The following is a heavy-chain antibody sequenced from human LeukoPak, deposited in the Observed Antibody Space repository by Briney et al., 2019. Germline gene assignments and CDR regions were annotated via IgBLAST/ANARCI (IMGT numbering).Heavy chain of an antibody. V-gene: IGHV1-18*01. CDR2: ISAYNGNT. CDR1: GYTFTSYG. D-gene: IGHD3-22*01. Sequence: ASVKVSCKASGYTFTSYGISWVRQAPGQGLEWMGWISAYNGNTNYAQKLQGRVTMTTDTSTSTAYMELRSLRSDDTAVYYCARGHGLDYYDSSGQDAFDIWGQGTMVTVSS. J-gene: IGHJ3*02. CDR3: ARGHGLDYYDSSGQDAFDI.